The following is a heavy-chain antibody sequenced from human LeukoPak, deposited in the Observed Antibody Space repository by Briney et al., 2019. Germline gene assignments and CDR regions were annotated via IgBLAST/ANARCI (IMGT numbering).Heavy chain of an antibody. CDR3: ARTTEGGYIGYFYYYYMDV. CDR2: IYSGGST. J-gene: IGHJ6*03. Sequence: GGSLRLSCAASGFTFSSYGMSRVRQAPGKGLEWVSVIYSGGSTYYADSVKGRFTISRDNSKNTLYLQMNSLRAEDTAVYYCARTTEGGYIGYFYYYYMDVWGKGTTVTISS. D-gene: IGHD5-18*01. CDR1: GFTFSSYG. V-gene: IGHV3-66*01.